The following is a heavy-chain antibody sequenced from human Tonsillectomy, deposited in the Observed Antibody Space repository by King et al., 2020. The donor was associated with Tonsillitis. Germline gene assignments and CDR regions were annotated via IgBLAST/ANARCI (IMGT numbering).Heavy chain of an antibody. Sequence: VQRVESGVVVGQPGGSLRLSCATSGFTFTSYPMHWVRQVPGKGVECVVVILHVGVTKYYADSVRGRLTISRENTKNTLSLHMNTLRSSDTAVYYCASDRGRYTYGRNYCYSGMDVWGQGTTVTASS. CDR2: ILHVGVTK. CDR3: ASDRGRYTYGRNYCYSGMDV. CDR1: GFTFTSYP. V-gene: IGHV3-30*01. D-gene: IGHD5-18*01. J-gene: IGHJ6*02.